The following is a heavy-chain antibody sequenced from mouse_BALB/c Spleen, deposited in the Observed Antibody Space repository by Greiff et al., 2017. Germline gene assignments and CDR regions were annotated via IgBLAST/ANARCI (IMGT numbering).Heavy chain of an antibody. J-gene: IGHJ1*01. CDR3: ARGITTVVATYYWYFDV. V-gene: IGHV1-4*01. CDR1: GYTFTSYT. Sequence: QVQLQQSGAELARPGGSVKMSCKASGYTFTSYTMHWVKQRPGQGLEWIGYINPSSGYTNYNQKFKDKATLTADKSSSTAYMQLSSLTSEDSAVYYCARGITTVVATYYWYFDVWGAGTTVTVSS. D-gene: IGHD1-1*01. CDR2: INPSSGYT.